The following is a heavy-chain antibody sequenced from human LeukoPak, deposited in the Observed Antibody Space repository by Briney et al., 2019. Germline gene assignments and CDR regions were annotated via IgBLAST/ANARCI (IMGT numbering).Heavy chain of an antibody. CDR3: ARQVGASWFDP. CDR1: GFTFSSFA. Sequence: QPGGSLRLSCAASGFTFSSFAMSWVRQAPVKGLELVSTISGSATPTYYADPVKGRFIISRDNSKSTVYLQMNSLRAEDTAVYYCARQVGASWFDPWAREPWSPSPQ. CDR2: ISGSATPT. D-gene: IGHD1-26*01. V-gene: IGHV3-23*01. J-gene: IGHJ5*02.